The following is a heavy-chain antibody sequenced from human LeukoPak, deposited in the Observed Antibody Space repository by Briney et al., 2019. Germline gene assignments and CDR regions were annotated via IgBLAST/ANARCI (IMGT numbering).Heavy chain of an antibody. V-gene: IGHV3-23*01. CDR2: ISGNGGST. D-gene: IGHD3-10*01. CDR1: GFTFSNYG. Sequence: GGTLRLSCAASGFTFSNYGMNWVRQAPGKGLEWLSAISGNGGSTYYADSVKGRFTISRDNSKNTLYLQMNSPRAEDTAVYYCVRDQEDYYDSGTGELYWGQGTLVTVSS. CDR3: VRDQEDYYDSGTGELY. J-gene: IGHJ4*02.